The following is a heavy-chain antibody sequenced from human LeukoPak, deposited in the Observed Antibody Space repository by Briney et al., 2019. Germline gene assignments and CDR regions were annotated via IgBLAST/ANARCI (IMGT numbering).Heavy chain of an antibody. Sequence: SETLSLTCTVSGGSITAHYWSWIRHPAGKGLEWIGRIHTSGSTNYNPSLEGRATMSLDTSKNQFSLNLSSVTAADTALYYCARNLGYNWFGPWGQGTLVTVSS. CDR1: GGSITAHY. CDR2: IHTSGST. V-gene: IGHV4-4*07. CDR3: ARNLGYNWFGP. D-gene: IGHD1-26*01. J-gene: IGHJ5*02.